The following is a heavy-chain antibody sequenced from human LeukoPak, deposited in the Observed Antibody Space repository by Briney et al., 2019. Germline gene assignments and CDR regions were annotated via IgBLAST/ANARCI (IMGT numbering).Heavy chain of an antibody. D-gene: IGHD2-2*02. CDR1: GFTFSNYW. CDR3: ARSRRLDCSSTSCYILYYYYYMDV. V-gene: IGHV3-74*01. J-gene: IGHJ6*03. CDR2: ISSDGSST. Sequence: GGSLRLSCAASGFTFSNYWMHWVRQAPGKGLVWVSRISSDGSSTSYANSVKGRFTTSRDNAKNSLYLQMNSLRAEDTALYYCARSRRLDCSSTSCYILYYYYYMDVWGKGTTVTVSS.